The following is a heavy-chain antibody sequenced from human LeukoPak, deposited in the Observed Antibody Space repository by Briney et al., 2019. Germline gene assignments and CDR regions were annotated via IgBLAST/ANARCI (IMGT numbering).Heavy chain of an antibody. CDR1: GYPFTSYG. J-gene: IGHJ4*02. V-gene: IGHV1-18*01. Sequence: VKVSFKASGYPFTSYGISWVRQAPGQGVEGMGWISAYNGNTNYTQKLHVTVTMTTDTSTSTAYMELRSLRSDDTAVYYCAREGEVYDYFDYWGQGTLVTVSS. CDR2: ISAYNGNT. D-gene: IGHD2-8*01. CDR3: AREGEVYDYFDY.